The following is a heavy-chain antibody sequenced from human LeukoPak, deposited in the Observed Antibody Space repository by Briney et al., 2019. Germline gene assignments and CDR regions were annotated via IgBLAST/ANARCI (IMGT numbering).Heavy chain of an antibody. CDR3: ARSSGWYGGISYFDY. Sequence: GGSLRLSCAASGFTFGSYCMHWVRQAPGKGLVWVSHINSDGSSTNFADSVKGRFTVSRDNAKNTLYLQMNSLRAEDTAVYYCARSSGWYGGISYFDYWGQGTLVTVSS. CDR1: GFTFGSYC. V-gene: IGHV3-74*01. J-gene: IGHJ4*02. CDR2: INSDGSST. D-gene: IGHD6-19*01.